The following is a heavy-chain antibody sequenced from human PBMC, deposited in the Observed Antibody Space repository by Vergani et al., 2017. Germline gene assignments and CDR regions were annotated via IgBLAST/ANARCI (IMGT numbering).Heavy chain of an antibody. J-gene: IGHJ3*02. CDR3: AKDQVYSGGPGAFDI. CDR2: ISWNSGSI. V-gene: IGHV3-9*01. D-gene: IGHD1-26*01. CDR1: GFTFDDYA. Sequence: EVQLVESGGGLVQPGRSLRLSCAASGFTFDDYAMHWVRHAPGKGLEWVSGISWNSGSIGYADSVKGRFTISRDNAKNSLYLQMNSLRAEDTALYYCAKDQVYSGGPGAFDIWGQGTMVTVSS.